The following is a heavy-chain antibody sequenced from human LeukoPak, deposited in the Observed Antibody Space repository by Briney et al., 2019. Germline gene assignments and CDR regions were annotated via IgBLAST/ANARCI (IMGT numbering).Heavy chain of an antibody. J-gene: IGHJ4*02. V-gene: IGHV3-33*01. Sequence: GGSLRLSCAASGFTFSSYGMHWVRQAPGKVLEWVAVIWYDGSNKYYADSVKGRFTMSRDNAKNTLYLQMNSLRAEDTAIYYCVRGSDWYYFDFWGQGILVTVSS. D-gene: IGHD6-19*01. CDR1: GFTFSSYG. CDR3: VRGSDWYYFDF. CDR2: IWYDGSNK.